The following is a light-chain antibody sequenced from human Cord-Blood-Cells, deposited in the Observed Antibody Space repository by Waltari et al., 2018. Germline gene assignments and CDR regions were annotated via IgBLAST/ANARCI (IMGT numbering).Light chain of an antibody. J-gene: IGLJ3*02. CDR2: EGS. CDR1: SSDVGSYNL. Sequence: QSALTQPPSVSGSPGQSITISCTGTSSDVGSYNLVSWYQQHPGKAPKLMIYEGSKRPSRVSNRFSGSKSGNTAYLTISGLQAEDEADYYCCSYAGSSTWVFGGGTKLTVL. CDR3: CSYAGSSTWV. V-gene: IGLV2-23*01.